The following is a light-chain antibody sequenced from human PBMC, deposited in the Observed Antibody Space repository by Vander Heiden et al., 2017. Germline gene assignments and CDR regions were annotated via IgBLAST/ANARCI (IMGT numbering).Light chain of an antibody. J-gene: IGKJ1*01. CDR1: QSISNY. V-gene: IGKV1-39*01. CDR3: QQSYSTPRT. CDR2: AAS. Sequence: DIKMTQSPSSLCVYVGERVTISCRRRQSISNYLNWYQQKLGKAPQLLIYAASSVQSGVPSRFSGSGSGTDFTLPISSLQPEDFATYYCQQSYSTPRTFGQGTQVEIK.